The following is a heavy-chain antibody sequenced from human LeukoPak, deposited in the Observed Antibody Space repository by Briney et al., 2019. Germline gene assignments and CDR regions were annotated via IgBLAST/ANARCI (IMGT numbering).Heavy chain of an antibody. J-gene: IGHJ4*02. D-gene: IGHD5-12*01. V-gene: IGHV5-51*01. CDR2: IYPGDSDT. Sequence: GESLKISCKGSGYSFTSYWIGWVRQMPGTGLEWMGIIYPGDSDTRYSPSFQGQVTISADKSISTAYLQWSSLKASDTAMYYCARQNGVATDPPFFDYWGQGTLVTVSS. CDR3: ARQNGVATDPPFFDY. CDR1: GYSFTSYW.